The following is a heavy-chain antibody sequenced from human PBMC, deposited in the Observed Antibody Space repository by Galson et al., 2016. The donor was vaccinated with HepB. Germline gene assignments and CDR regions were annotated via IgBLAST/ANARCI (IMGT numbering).Heavy chain of an antibody. Sequence: SLRLSCAASGFVFSRYAMTWVRQAPGKGLEWVAAIRDSGVVTYYADSVEGRFTISRDNHKNTLYLQMNSLRAEDTAVYYCEKRGAAADTLPYYYALDFWGQGTTVTVS. CDR3: EKRGAAADTLPYYYALDF. J-gene: IGHJ6*02. CDR2: IRDSGVVT. CDR1: GFVFSRYA. V-gene: IGHV3-23*01. D-gene: IGHD6-13*01.